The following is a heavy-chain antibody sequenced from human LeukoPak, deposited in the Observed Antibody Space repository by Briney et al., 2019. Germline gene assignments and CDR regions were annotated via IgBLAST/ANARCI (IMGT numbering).Heavy chain of an antibody. D-gene: IGHD3-10*01. Sequence: GASVKVSCKASGYTFTSYYMHWVRQAPGQGLEWMGIINPSGGSTSYAQKFQGRVTMTRNTSISTAYMELSSLRSEDTAVYYCARGIRVYYYGSGRPDYWGQGTLVTVSS. CDR2: INPSGGST. CDR1: GYTFTSYY. CDR3: ARGIRVYYYGSGRPDY. V-gene: IGHV1-46*01. J-gene: IGHJ4*02.